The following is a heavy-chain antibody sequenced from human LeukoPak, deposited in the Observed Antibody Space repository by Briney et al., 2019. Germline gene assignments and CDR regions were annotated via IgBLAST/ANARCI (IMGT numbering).Heavy chain of an antibody. J-gene: IGHJ4*02. V-gene: IGHV3-21*01. CDR2: ISSSSSYI. CDR1: GFTFSSYS. CDR3: ARVGPYSSGWNGY. D-gene: IGHD6-19*01. Sequence: GGSLRLSCAASGFTFSSYSMNWVRQAPGKGLEWVSSISSSSSYIYYADSVKGRFTISRDNAKNSLYLQMNSLRAEDTAVYYCARVGPYSSGWNGYWGQGTLVTVSS.